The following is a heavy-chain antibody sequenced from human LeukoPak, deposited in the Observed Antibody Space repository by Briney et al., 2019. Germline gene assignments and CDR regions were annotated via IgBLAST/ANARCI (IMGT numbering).Heavy chain of an antibody. CDR1: GFTFSSYD. CDR3: ARQIYGGNVAFDI. J-gene: IGHJ3*02. CDR2: IGTAGDK. D-gene: IGHD4-23*01. V-gene: IGHV3-13*01. Sequence: GGSLSLACAVSGFTFSSYDMHWVSQATGKGLEWVSAIGTAGDKYYPGSVKGRFTISRENAKNSLYLQMNSLRAGDTAVYYCARQIYGGNVAFDIWVQGTMVTVSS.